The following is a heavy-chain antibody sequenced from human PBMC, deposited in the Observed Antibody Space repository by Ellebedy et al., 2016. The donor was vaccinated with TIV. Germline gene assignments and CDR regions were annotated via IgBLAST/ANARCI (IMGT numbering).Heavy chain of an antibody. Sequence: GESLKISCAASGFTFSSYWMSWVRQAPGKGLEWVANIKQDGSKRFYVDSVKGRIPISRDNAKNSLYLQMNNLRAEDTAVYYCARDTLVGVTDSYFDYWGQGTLVTVSS. J-gene: IGHJ4*02. CDR3: ARDTLVGVTDSYFDY. CDR2: IKQDGSKR. D-gene: IGHD1-26*01. CDR1: GFTFSSYW. V-gene: IGHV3-7*03.